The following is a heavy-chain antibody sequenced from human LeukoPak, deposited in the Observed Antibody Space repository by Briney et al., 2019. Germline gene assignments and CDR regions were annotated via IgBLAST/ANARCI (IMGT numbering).Heavy chain of an antibody. J-gene: IGHJ5*02. CDR2: ISSSSSYI. CDR3: ARRIGYYYDSSGYYYKYNWFDP. CDR1: GFTFSSYS. V-gene: IGHV3-21*01. Sequence: GGSLRLSCAASGFTFSSYSMSWVRQAPGKGLEWVSSISSSSSYIYYADSVKGRFTISRDNAKNSLYLQMNSLRAEDTAVYYCARRIGYYYDSSGYYYKYNWFDPWGQGTLVTVSS. D-gene: IGHD3-22*01.